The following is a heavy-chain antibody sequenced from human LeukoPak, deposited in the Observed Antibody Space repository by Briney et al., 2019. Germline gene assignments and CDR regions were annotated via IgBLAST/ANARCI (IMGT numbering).Heavy chain of an antibody. V-gene: IGHV3-23*01. J-gene: IGHJ4*02. CDR3: AKDLLPYGPSRGGYFDY. D-gene: IGHD3-10*01. CDR1: GFTFSSYA. Sequence: HPGGSLRLSCAASGFTFSSYAMSWVRRAPGKGLEWVSAISGSGGSTYYADSVKGRFTISRDNSKNTLYLQMNSLRAEDTAVYYCAKDLLPYGPSRGGYFDYWGQGTLVTVSS. CDR2: ISGSGGST.